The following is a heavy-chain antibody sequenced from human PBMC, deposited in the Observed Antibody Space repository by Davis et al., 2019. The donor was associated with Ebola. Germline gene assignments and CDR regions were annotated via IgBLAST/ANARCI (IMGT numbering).Heavy chain of an antibody. D-gene: IGHD6-6*01. CDR2: ISAYNGNT. J-gene: IGHJ6*02. CDR3: ASGTRSSSTLYYYYGMDV. Sequence: AASVKVSCKASGGTFSSYAISWVRQAPGQGLEWMGWISAYNGNTNYAQKLQGRVTMTTDTSTSTAYMELRSLRSDDTAVYYCASGTRSSSTLYYYYGMDVWGQGTTVTVSS. CDR1: GGTFSSYA. V-gene: IGHV1-18*01.